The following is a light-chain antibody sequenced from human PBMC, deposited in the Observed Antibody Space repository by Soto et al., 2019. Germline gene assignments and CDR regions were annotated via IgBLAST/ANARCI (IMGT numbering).Light chain of an antibody. Sequence: DIQMTQSPSTLSASVGDRVTITCRASQSISSWLAWYQQKPGKAPKLLIYKASSLESGVPSRFSGSGSGTEFTLTISSLQPEDFATYYCQQYHSYYRTFGQGTKVDIK. CDR2: KAS. V-gene: IGKV1-5*03. CDR3: QQYHSYYRT. CDR1: QSISSW. J-gene: IGKJ1*01.